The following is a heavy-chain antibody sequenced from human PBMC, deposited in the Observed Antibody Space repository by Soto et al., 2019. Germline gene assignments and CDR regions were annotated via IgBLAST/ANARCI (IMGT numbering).Heavy chain of an antibody. J-gene: IGHJ5*02. Sequence: SETLSLTCTVSGGSISSYYWSWIRQPPGKGLEWIGYIYYSGSTNYTPSLKSRVTISVDTSKNQFSLKLSSVTAADTAVYYCARDLSSGRDYYDSSGYYYHNWFDPWGQGTLVTVSS. D-gene: IGHD3-22*01. V-gene: IGHV4-59*01. CDR1: GGSISSYY. CDR2: IYYSGST. CDR3: ARDLSSGRDYYDSSGYYYHNWFDP.